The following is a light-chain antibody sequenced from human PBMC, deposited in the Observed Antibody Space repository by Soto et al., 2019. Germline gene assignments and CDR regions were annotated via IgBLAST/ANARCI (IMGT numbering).Light chain of an antibody. CDR1: QSVSTN. V-gene: IGKV3-15*01. CDR2: GAS. CDR3: QQYSDWLRT. Sequence: EIVMTQSPDTLSVSPGERATLSCRASQSVSTNLAWYQQKPGQAPMLLLYGASTRATGIPARFSGSGSGTEFTLTISSLPSEDFAVYYCQQYSDWLRTFGQGAKVELK. J-gene: IGKJ1*01.